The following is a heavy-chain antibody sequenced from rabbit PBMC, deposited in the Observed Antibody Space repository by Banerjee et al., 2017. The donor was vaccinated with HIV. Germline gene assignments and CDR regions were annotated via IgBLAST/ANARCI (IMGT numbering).Heavy chain of an antibody. J-gene: IGHJ3*01. CDR1: GFSFSSYA. D-gene: IGHD6-1*01. Sequence: QEQLEESGGDLVKPEGSLTLTCTASGFSFSSYAMCWVRQAPGRGLEWIACIYPPAGAADYATWVHGRFTISLDNAQNTVTLQTTSLTAADTATYFCARRVWATYGYGHKLWGQGTLVT. CDR2: IYPPAGAA. V-gene: IGHV1S47*01. CDR3: ARRVWATYGYGHKL.